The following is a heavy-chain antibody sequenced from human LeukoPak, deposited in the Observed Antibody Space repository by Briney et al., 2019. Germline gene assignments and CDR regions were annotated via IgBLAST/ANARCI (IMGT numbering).Heavy chain of an antibody. D-gene: IGHD3-10*01. CDR2: ISGSGGTT. CDR1: GFTFSSYA. Sequence: GGSLRLSCAASGFTFSSYAMSWVRQAPGKGLEWVSAISGSGGTTYYSDSVKGRFTISRDNSKNTLYLQMNSLRAEDMAVYYCAKVAHYYGSGSYYEYYFDYWGQGTLVTVSS. V-gene: IGHV3-23*01. J-gene: IGHJ4*02. CDR3: AKVAHYYGSGSYYEYYFDY.